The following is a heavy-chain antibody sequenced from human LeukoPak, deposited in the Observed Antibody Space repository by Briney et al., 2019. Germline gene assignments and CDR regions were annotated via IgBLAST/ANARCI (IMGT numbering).Heavy chain of an antibody. CDR2: IYYSGST. Sequence: SETLSLTCTVAGGSISSYYWSWIRQPPGKGLEWIGYIYYSGSTNYNPSLKSRVTISVDTSKNQFSLKLSSVTAADTAVYYCARDHNAFDSWGQGTMVTVSS. CDR1: GGSISSYY. J-gene: IGHJ3*01. CDR3: ARDHNAFDS. V-gene: IGHV4-59*01.